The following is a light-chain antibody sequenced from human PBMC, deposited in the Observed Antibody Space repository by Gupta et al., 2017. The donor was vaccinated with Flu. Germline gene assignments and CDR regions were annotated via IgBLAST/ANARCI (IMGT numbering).Light chain of an antibody. J-gene: IGLJ2*01. CDR1: SIVVGYYDY. CDR3: NSYSCTVTHVL. Sequence: MFCTGTSIVVGYYDYVYWYQQRPVISPKLVIYHVIERHSGVSYRFSGSKSGNTSSLTLSGLQAEDEADYYCNSYSCTVTHVLFGGGTKLTVL. V-gene: IGLV2-14*03. CDR2: HVI.